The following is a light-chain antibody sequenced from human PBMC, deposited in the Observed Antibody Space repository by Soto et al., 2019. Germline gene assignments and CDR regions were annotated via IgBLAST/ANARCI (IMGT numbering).Light chain of an antibody. CDR1: QSVSSSY. J-gene: IGKJ1*01. Sequence: EIVLTQSPGTLSLSPGERATLSCRASQSVSSSYLAWYQQKPGQAPRLLIYGASSRATGIPDRFSGSGSGTHFTRTISRLEPEDFSVYYCQQYGSSPPSFGQGTKVEIK. V-gene: IGKV3-20*01. CDR3: QQYGSSPPS. CDR2: GAS.